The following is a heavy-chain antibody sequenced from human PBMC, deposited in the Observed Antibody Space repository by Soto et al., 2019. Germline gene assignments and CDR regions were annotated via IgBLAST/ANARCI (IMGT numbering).Heavy chain of an antibody. CDR3: ARMYSSGSGWFHP. Sequence: SETLSLTCFVSGYSITAGGYYWSWIRHHPGKGLEWVGSFYSSGSIIYNPSLRSRVSISGDTSSNQFSMSLTSVTAADTARYYCARMYSSGSGWFHPWGQGTLVTVSS. V-gene: IGHV4-31*03. CDR1: GYSITAGGYY. CDR2: FYSSGSI. D-gene: IGHD6-19*01. J-gene: IGHJ5*02.